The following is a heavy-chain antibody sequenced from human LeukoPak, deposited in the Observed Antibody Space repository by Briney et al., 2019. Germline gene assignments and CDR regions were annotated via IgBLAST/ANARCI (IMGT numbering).Heavy chain of an antibody. CDR3: AKDYAKDYGDAPEFDP. CDR1: GFTFSSYA. Sequence: GGSLRLSCAASGFTFSSYAMSWVRQAPGKGLEWVSAISGSGGSTYYADSVKGRFTISRDNSKNTLYLQMNSLRAEDTAVYYCAKDYAKDYGDAPEFDPWGQGTLVTVSS. V-gene: IGHV3-23*01. CDR2: ISGSGGST. J-gene: IGHJ5*02. D-gene: IGHD4-17*01.